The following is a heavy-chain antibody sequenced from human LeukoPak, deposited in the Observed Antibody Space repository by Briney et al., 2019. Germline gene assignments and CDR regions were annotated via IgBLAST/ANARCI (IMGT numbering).Heavy chain of an antibody. J-gene: IGHJ4*02. CDR3: ASYDGGEAVFDY. V-gene: IGHV4-59*01. CDR2: IYYSGST. D-gene: IGHD2-21*01. CDR1: GGSISSYY. Sequence: SETLSLTCTVSGGSISSYYWSWIRQPPGKGLEWIGYIYYSGSTNYNPSLKSRVTISVDTSKNQFSLKLSSVTAADTAVYYCASYDGGEAVFDYWGQGTLVTVSS.